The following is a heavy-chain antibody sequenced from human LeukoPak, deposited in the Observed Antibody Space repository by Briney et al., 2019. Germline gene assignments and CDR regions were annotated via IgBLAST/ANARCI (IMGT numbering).Heavy chain of an antibody. CDR1: GGSISLYY. V-gene: IGHV4-59*08. Sequence: PSETLSLTCTVSGGSISLYYWSWIRQPPGKGLEWIGNIYYSGSTNYNPSLKSRVTISVDTSKSQFSLKLNSVTAADTAFYYCARLLRVTTVGPDLYYFDYWGQGTLVTVSS. CDR3: ARLLRVTTVGPDLYYFDY. D-gene: IGHD4-17*01. CDR2: IYYSGST. J-gene: IGHJ4*02.